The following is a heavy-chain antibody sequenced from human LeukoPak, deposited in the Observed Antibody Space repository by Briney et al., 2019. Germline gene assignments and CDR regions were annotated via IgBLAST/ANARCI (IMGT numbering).Heavy chain of an antibody. D-gene: IGHD1-26*01. CDR3: ARQLAGPTGYFYMDV. V-gene: IGHV3-7*01. J-gene: IGHJ6*03. Sequence: GGSLRLSYAASGFTLNSFWISWVRQAPGKGLEWVANIKQDGTGRYYVDSVKGRFTMSRDNAQNSLFLQMNSLRAEDTAFYYCARQLAGPTGYFYMDVWGKGTTVTVSS. CDR1: GFTLNSFW. CDR2: IKQDGTGR.